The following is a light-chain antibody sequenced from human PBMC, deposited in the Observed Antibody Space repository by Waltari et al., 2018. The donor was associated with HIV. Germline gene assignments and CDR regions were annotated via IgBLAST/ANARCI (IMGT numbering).Light chain of an antibody. CDR3: QVWDSGVL. Sequence: SYVLTQPPSVSVAPGKTARITCGGHNIGSKSVHWYQQKPGQAPVLVIYYNNYRPSGIPERVSGSNSGNTATLTISRVEAGDEANYYCQVWDSGVLFGGGTKLTVL. J-gene: IGLJ2*01. CDR2: YNN. CDR1: NIGSKS. V-gene: IGLV3-21*04.